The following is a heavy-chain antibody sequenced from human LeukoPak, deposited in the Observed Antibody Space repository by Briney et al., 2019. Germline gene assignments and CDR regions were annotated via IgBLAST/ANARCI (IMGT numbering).Heavy chain of an antibody. J-gene: IGHJ5*02. Sequence: PSETLSLTCAVYGWSFNDYYWNWIRQPPGKRLEWIGEINARGDTNYNPSLKSRVTISVDTSKKQFSLRLTSMIAADTALYYCARGQVPAARGYNWFDPWGQGTLVTVSS. CDR3: ARGQVPAARGYNWFDP. CDR2: INARGDT. V-gene: IGHV4-34*01. D-gene: IGHD2-2*01. CDR1: GWSFNDYY.